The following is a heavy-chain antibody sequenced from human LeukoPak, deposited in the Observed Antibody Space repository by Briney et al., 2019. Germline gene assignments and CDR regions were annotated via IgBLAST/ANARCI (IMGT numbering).Heavy chain of an antibody. CDR1: GFTFSSYG. J-gene: IGHJ4*02. CDR2: ISYDGSNK. CDR3: AKEIVVVGVYVYDPLPAFDY. D-gene: IGHD3-22*01. Sequence: GGSLRLSCAASGFTFSSYGMHWVRQAPGKGLEWVAVISYDGSNKYYADSVKGRFTISRDNSKNTLYLQMNSLRAEDTAVYYCAKEIVVVGVYVYDPLPAFDYWGQGTLVTVSS. V-gene: IGHV3-30*18.